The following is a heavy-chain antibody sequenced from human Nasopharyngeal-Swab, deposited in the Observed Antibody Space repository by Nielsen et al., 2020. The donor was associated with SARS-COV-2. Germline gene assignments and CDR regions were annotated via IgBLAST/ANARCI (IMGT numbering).Heavy chain of an antibody. D-gene: IGHD5-12*01. CDR2: IDWDDDK. J-gene: IGHJ4*02. Sequence: PGKALEWLALIDWDDDKYYSTSLRTRLTISKDTSKNQVVLTMTNMDPVDTATYYCAQTKRRGYSGYGFDYWGQGTLVTVSS. V-gene: IGHV2-70*01. CDR3: AQTKRRGYSGYGFDY.